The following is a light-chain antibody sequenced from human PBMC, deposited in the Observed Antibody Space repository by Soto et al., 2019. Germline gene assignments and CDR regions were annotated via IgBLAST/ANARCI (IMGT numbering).Light chain of an antibody. CDR1: SSNIGSNI. CDR3: EAWDDSLNGVV. CDR2: SHS. J-gene: IGLJ3*02. V-gene: IGLV1-44*01. Sequence: QSVLTQPPSASGTPGQRVTIFCSGSSSNIGSNIVNWYQQLPGTAPKLLIYSHSQRPSGVPDRFSGSKSGTSASLAISGLQSEDKADYYCEAWDDSLNGVVFGGGTKVTVL.